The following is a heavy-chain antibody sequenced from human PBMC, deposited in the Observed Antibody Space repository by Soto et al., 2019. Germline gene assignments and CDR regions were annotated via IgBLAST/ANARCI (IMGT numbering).Heavy chain of an antibody. CDR2: IYYSGST. D-gene: IGHD2-15*01. V-gene: IGHV4-59*08. CDR1: GSSISSYY. CDR3: ARAVVVAATAKFNWFDP. Sequence: SETLSLTCRVSGSSISSYYWSWIRQPPGKGLEWIGYIYYSGSTNYIPSLKSRVTISVDTSKNQFSLKLSSVTAADTAVYYCARAVVVAATAKFNWFDPWGQGTLVTVSS. J-gene: IGHJ5*02.